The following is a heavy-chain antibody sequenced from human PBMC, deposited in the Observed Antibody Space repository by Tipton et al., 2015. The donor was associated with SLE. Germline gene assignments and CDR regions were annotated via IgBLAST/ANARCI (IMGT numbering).Heavy chain of an antibody. CDR2: IYYSGST. CDR1: GGSFSGYY. Sequence: TLSLTCAVYGGSFSGYYWSWIRQPPGKGLEWIGYIYYSGSTYYNPSLKSRVTISVDTSKNQFSLKLSSVTAADTAVYYCARGSFGYTAFDIWGQGTMVTVSS. CDR3: ARGSFGYTAFDI. D-gene: IGHD3-10*01. J-gene: IGHJ3*02. V-gene: IGHV4-59*12.